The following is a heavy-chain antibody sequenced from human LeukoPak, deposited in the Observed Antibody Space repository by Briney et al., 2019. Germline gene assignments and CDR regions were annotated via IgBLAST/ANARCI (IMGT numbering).Heavy chain of an antibody. J-gene: IGHJ5*02. V-gene: IGHV3-7*01. D-gene: IGHD1-26*01. CDR2: IKQDGSEK. Sequence: PGGSLRLSCAASGFTFSSYAMSWVRQAPGKGLEWVANIKQDGSEKYYVDSVKGRFTISRDNTKNSLFLQMNSLRAEDAAVYYCARGGRWELLDHRNWFDPWGQGTLVTVSS. CDR1: GFTFSSYA. CDR3: ARGGRWELLDHRNWFDP.